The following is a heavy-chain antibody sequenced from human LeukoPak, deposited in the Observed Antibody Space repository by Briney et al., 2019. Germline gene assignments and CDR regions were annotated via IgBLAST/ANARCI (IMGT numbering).Heavy chain of an antibody. Sequence: GSLRLSCAASGFTFSSYEMNWVRQPPGKGLEWIGEINHSGSTNYNPSLKSRVTISVDTSKNQFSLKLSSVTAADTAVYYCARERLVGATFDYWGQGTLVTVSS. CDR1: GFTFSSYE. CDR3: ARERLVGATFDY. D-gene: IGHD1-26*01. J-gene: IGHJ4*02. CDR2: INHSGST. V-gene: IGHV4-34*01.